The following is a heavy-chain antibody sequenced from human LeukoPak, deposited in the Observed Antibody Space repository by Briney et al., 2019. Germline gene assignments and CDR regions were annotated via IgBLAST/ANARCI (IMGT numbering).Heavy chain of an antibody. J-gene: IGHJ5*02. D-gene: IGHD3-10*01. CDR3: ARDHPYGSGSYYVSSWFDP. CDR1: GYTFTSYG. V-gene: IGHV1-18*01. Sequence: ASVKVSCKASGYTFTSYGISWVRQAPGQGLEWMGWISAYNGNTNYAQKLQGRVTMTTDTSTSTAYMELRSLRSDDTAVYYCARDHPYGSGSYYVSSWFDPWGQGTLVTVSS. CDR2: ISAYNGNT.